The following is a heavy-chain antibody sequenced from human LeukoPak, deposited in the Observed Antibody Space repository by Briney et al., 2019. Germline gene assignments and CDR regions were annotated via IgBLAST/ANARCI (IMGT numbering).Heavy chain of an antibody. CDR2: INWNGDTI. D-gene: IGHD3-22*01. V-gene: IGHV3-20*04. CDR3: ARGSTGYYYGFDY. Sequence: GSLRLSCAGSGYSFDDHGMSWVRQVPGKGLEWVSGINWNGDTIAYADSLKGRFTISRDNAKKSLHLQMDSLRVEDTAFYYCARGSTGYYYGFDYWAQGSLVIVSS. CDR1: GYSFDDHG. J-gene: IGHJ4*02.